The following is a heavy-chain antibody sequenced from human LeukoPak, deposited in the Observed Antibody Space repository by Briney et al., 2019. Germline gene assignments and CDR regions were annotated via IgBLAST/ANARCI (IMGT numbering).Heavy chain of an antibody. CDR1: GFTFSSYW. Sequence: PGGSLRLSCAASGFTFSSYWMSWVRQAPGKGLEWVANIKRDGSEKYYVDSVKGRFTISRDNAKNSLYLQMNSLRAEDTAVYYCARESGSGSYYSYYFDYWGQGTLVTVSS. CDR2: IKRDGSEK. CDR3: ARESGSGSYYSYYFDY. D-gene: IGHD3-10*01. J-gene: IGHJ4*02. V-gene: IGHV3-7*01.